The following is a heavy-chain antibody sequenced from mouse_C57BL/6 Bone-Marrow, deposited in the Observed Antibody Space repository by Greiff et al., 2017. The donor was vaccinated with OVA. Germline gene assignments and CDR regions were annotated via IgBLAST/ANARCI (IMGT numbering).Heavy chain of an antibody. Sequence: EVQLQQSGAELVRPGASVTLSCTASGFNIKDDYMHWVKQRPEQGLEWSGWIAPENGDTEYASKFQGKATITADTSSITAYLQLSSLTSEDTAVYSCTFYYSNGFAYWGQGTLVTVSA. CDR3: TFYYSNGFAY. CDR1: GFNIKDDY. J-gene: IGHJ3*01. D-gene: IGHD2-5*01. CDR2: IAPENGDT. V-gene: IGHV14-4*01.